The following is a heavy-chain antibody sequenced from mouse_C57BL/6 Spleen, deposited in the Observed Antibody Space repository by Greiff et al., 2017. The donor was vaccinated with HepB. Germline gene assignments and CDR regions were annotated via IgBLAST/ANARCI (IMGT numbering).Heavy chain of an antibody. V-gene: IGHV1-4*01. CDR1: GYTFTSYT. J-gene: IGHJ1*03. Sequence: QVQLKESGAELARPGASVKMSCKASGYTFTSYTMHWVKQRPGQGLEWIGYINPSSGYTKYNQKFKDKATLTADKSSSTAYMQLSSLTSEDSAVYYCARGVYYGYFDVWGTGTTVTVSS. CDR3: ARGVYYGYFDV. CDR2: INPSSGYT.